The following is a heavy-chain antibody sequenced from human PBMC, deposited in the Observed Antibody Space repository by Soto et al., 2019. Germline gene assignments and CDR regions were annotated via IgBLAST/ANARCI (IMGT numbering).Heavy chain of an antibody. V-gene: IGHV4-34*01. CDR3: ARGTPPGDIVVVVAANGWFDP. CDR2: INHSGST. Sequence: SETLSLTCAVYGGSFSGYYWSWIRQPPGKGLENFGEINHSGSTNYNPSLKSRVTISVDTSKNQFSLKLSSVTAADTAVYYCARGTPPGDIVVVVAANGWFDPWGQGTLVTVSS. CDR1: GGSFSGYY. D-gene: IGHD2-15*01. J-gene: IGHJ5*02.